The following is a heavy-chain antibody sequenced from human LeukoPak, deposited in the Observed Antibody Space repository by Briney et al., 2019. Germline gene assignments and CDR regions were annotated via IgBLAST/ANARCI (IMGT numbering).Heavy chain of an antibody. CDR2: ISGSGDNT. D-gene: IGHD3-3*01. Sequence: GGSLRLSCAASGFTFSRYAMSWVRQAPGKGLEGVSGISGSGDNTYYADSVKGRFTISRDNSKNTLYLQMNSLRAEDTAVYYCAKQKYYAEFDYWGQGTLVTVSS. V-gene: IGHV3-23*01. J-gene: IGHJ4*02. CDR3: AKQKYYAEFDY. CDR1: GFTFSRYA.